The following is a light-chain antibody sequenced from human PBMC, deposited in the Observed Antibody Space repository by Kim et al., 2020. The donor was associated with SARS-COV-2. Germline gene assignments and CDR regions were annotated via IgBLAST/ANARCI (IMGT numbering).Light chain of an antibody. J-gene: IGLJ3*02. V-gene: IGLV2-14*03. Sequence: GQSITISCTGTSSDVGDYNYVSWYQQHPGKAPKLMIYHVSQRPSGVSNRFSGSKSANTASLTISGLQAEDEADYYCGSYTSSSTWVFGGGTQLT. CDR1: SSDVGDYNY. CDR2: HVS. CDR3: GSYTSSSTWV.